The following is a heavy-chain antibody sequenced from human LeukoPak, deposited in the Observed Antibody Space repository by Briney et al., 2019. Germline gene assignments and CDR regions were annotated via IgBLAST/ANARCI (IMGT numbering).Heavy chain of an antibody. CDR1: GGSISSGGYY. V-gene: IGHV4-31*03. CDR3: ARGGEYAFDI. Sequence: PSETLSLTCTVSGGSISSGGYYWSWTRQHPGKGLEWIGYIYYSGSTYYNPSLKSRVTISVDTSKNQFSLKLSSVTAADTAVYYCARGGEYAFDIWGQGTMVTVSS. J-gene: IGHJ3*02. CDR2: IYYSGST. D-gene: IGHD3-16*01.